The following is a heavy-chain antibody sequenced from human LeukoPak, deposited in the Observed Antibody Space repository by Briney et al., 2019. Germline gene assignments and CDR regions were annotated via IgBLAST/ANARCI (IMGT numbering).Heavy chain of an antibody. V-gene: IGHV1-18*04. D-gene: IGHD3-10*01. CDR3: ARDRYGAGSYCRF. J-gene: IGHJ4*02. CDR2: ISVYNGNT. Sequence: ASVQVTCQASGYTFTSYGINWLRQAPGQGLEWMGWISVYNGNTNYAQNVQDRVTMTTDTSTSTAYMELRSLRSDDTAVYYCARDRYGAGSYCRFWGQGTLVTVSS. CDR1: GYTFTSYG.